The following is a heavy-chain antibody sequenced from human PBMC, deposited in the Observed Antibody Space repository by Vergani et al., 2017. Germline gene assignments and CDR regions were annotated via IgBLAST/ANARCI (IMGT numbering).Heavy chain of an antibody. J-gene: IGHJ4*02. D-gene: IGHD2/OR15-2a*01. CDR3: VRGPLPAIPAMYDF. Sequence: QLVESGGGWVQPGGSLRLSCVVSGFDFSSYIMNWVRQAPGKGLEWVSFVSTGTKSQSYAESVKGRFTISRDSAKNSLYLQMDSLRAEDTAVYYCVRGPLPAIPAMYDFWGQGTLVTVSS. V-gene: IGHV3-48*01. CDR1: GFDFSSYI. CDR2: VSTGTKSQ.